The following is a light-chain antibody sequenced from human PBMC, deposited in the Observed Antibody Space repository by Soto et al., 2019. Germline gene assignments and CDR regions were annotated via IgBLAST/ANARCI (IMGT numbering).Light chain of an antibody. CDR1: SSDVGGYNY. J-gene: IGLJ2*01. V-gene: IGLV2-14*01. Sequence: QSALTQPASVSGSPGQSITISCTGTSSDVGGYNYVSWYQQHPGKAPKLMIYEVSNRPSGVSNRFSCSKSGNTASLTISGIQAEDEADYYCSSYTSSSVVFGGGTKLTVL. CDR2: EVS. CDR3: SSYTSSSVV.